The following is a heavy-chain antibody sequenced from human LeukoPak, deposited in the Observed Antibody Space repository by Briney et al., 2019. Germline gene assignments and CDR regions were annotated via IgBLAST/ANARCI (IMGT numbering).Heavy chain of an antibody. Sequence: GGALRLSCAASGFTFSNYGMGWVRQAPRGGLGVVSAITIRGDGTYYADSVKGRFTISRDNSKSSVYLQMNSLRAEDTAVYYCGSSHYYDSGGYYYDYRGRGTLVTVSS. CDR1: GFTFSNYG. V-gene: IGHV3-23*01. CDR2: ITIRGDGT. J-gene: IGHJ4*02. D-gene: IGHD3-22*01. CDR3: GSSHYYDSGGYYYDY.